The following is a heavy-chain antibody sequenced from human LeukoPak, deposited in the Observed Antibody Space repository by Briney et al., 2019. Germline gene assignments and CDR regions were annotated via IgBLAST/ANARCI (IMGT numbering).Heavy chain of an antibody. CDR2: MNPNSGNT. J-gene: IGHJ4*02. CDR1: GYTFTSYD. V-gene: IGHV1-8*01. CDR3: ARVRRKDWGQTL. Sequence: ASVKVSCKASGYTFTSYDINWVRQATGQGLEWMGWMNPNSGNTGYAQKFQGRVTMTRNTSISTAYMELSSLRSEDTAVYYCARVRRKDWGQTLWGQGTLVTVSS. D-gene: IGHD7-27*01.